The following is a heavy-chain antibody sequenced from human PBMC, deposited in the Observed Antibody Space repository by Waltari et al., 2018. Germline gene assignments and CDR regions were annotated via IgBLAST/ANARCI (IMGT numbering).Heavy chain of an antibody. CDR2: IYYSGST. CDR1: GYSISSGYY. CDR3: VYSGSYSSFDY. D-gene: IGHD1-26*01. V-gene: IGHV4-38-2*01. J-gene: IGHJ4*02. Sequence: QVQLQESGPGLVKPSETLSLTCAVSGYSISSGYYWGWIRQPPGKGLEWIGYIYYSGSTNYNPALKSRVTISVDTSKNQCSLQLSSVTAADTSVYYCVYSGSYSSFDYWVQGTLVTVSS.